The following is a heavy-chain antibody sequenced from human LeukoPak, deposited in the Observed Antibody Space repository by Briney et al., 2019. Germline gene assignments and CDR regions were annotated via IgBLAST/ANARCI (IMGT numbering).Heavy chain of an antibody. D-gene: IGHD3-10*01. V-gene: IGHV4-39*07. CDR1: GGSISSSSYY. CDR3: ARGRRLWFGERRPYFDY. Sequence: SETLSLTCTVSGGSISSSSYYWSWIRQPPGKGLEWIGEINHSGSTNYNPSLKSRVTISVDTSKNQFSLKLSSVTAADTAVYYCARGRRLWFGERRPYFDYWGQGTLVTVSS. J-gene: IGHJ4*02. CDR2: INHSGST.